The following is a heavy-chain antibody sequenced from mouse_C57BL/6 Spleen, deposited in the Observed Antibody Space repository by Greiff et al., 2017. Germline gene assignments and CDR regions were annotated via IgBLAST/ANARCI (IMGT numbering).Heavy chain of an antibody. CDR1: GFTFSSYT. Sequence: EVKLVESGGGLVKPGGSLKLSCAASGFTFSSYTMSWVRQTPEKRLEWVATISGGGGNTYYPDSVKGRFTISRDNAKNTLYLQMSSLRSEDTAFYYCARLNYGSSYGYAMGYWGQGTSVTVSS. D-gene: IGHD1-1*01. V-gene: IGHV5-9*01. CDR3: ARLNYGSSYGYAMGY. J-gene: IGHJ4*01. CDR2: ISGGGGNT.